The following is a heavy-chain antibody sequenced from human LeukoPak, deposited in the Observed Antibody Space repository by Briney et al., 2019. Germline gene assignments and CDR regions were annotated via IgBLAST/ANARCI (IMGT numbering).Heavy chain of an antibody. CDR2: IKQDGSKK. D-gene: IGHD5-24*01. CDR3: TRVGYIDEGIDY. V-gene: IGHV3-7*04. J-gene: IGHJ4*02. Sequence: GSLRLSFLASGFPFRRYWMTWVRQAPGKGLEWVANIKQDGSKKSYVDSVKGRFTISRDNAKNSLYLQMNSLRAEDTAIYYCTRVGYIDEGIDYWGQGTLVTVSS. CDR1: GFPFRRYW.